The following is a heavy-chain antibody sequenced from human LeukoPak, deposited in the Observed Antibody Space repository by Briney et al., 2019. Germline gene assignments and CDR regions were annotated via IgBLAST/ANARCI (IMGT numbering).Heavy chain of an antibody. Sequence: SETLSLTCTVSGGSISSSSYYWGWIRQPPGKGLEWIGSIYYSGSTYYSPSLKSRVTISVDTSKNQFSLKLSSVTAADTAVYYCASLVALYYYYMDVWGKGTTVTVSS. D-gene: IGHD2-2*01. J-gene: IGHJ6*03. CDR2: IYYSGST. V-gene: IGHV4-39*01. CDR3: ASLVALYYYYMDV. CDR1: GGSISSSSYY.